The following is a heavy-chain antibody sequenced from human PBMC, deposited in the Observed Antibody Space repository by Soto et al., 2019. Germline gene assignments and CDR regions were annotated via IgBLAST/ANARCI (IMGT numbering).Heavy chain of an antibody. V-gene: IGHV4-59*01. D-gene: IGHD6-13*01. J-gene: IGHJ5*02. CDR1: GGSISSYY. CDR3: ARGLAAAGANWFDP. CDR2: IYYSGST. Sequence: LSLTCTVSGGSISSYYWSWIRQPPGKGLEWIGYIYYSGSTNYNPSLKSRVTISVDTSKNQFSLKLSSVTAADTAVYYCARGLAAAGANWFDPWGQGTLVTVSS.